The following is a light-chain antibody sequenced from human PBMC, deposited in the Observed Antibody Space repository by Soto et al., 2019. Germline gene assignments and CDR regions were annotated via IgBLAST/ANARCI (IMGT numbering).Light chain of an antibody. CDR3: QQSYVTLRT. CDR1: QSISNY. V-gene: IGKV1-39*01. CDR2: AAS. J-gene: IGKJ1*01. Sequence: DIHLTQSPSSLSASVGDRVTITCRASQSISNYLNWYQQKPGEAPKVLVFAASTLQSGVPSRFRGSGSGTDFTLTITSLRPEDFATYYCQQSYVTLRTFGLGT.